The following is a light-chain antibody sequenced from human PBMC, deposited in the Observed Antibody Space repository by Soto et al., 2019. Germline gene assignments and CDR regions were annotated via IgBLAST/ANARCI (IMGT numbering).Light chain of an antibody. J-gene: IGLJ3*02. CDR2: EVS. CDR3: SSYTTSSTQV. Sequence: QSALTQPASVSGSPGQSITISCTGTSSDVGYYNYVSWYQHHPGKVPKLMIYEVSNRPSGVSNRFSGSKSGNTASLTISGPQGEDEGDFYRSSYTTSSTQVFGGGTKPTVL. V-gene: IGLV2-14*01. CDR1: SSDVGYYNY.